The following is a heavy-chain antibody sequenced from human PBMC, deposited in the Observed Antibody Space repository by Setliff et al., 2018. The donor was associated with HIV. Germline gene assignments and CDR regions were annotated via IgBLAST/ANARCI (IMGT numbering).Heavy chain of an antibody. J-gene: IGHJ4*02. CDR2: IIPIFGTA. Sequence: SVKVSCKASGDTFSNYAISWARQAPGQGLEWMGGIIPIFGTASHAQKFQGRVTITTDESTSTAYMELSSLRSDDTAVYYCARVGDGYNSFDYWGQGTLVTVSS. CDR3: ARVGDGYNSFDY. V-gene: IGHV1-69*05. D-gene: IGHD5-12*01. CDR1: GDTFSNYA.